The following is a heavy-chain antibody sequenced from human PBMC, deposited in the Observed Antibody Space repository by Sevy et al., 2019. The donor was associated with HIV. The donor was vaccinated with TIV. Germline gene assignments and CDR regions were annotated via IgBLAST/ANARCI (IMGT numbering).Heavy chain of an antibody. CDR2: IYTSGST. CDR1: GGSISSYY. CDR3: ARHEPTTYYYDSSGYPRGNWFDP. D-gene: IGHD3-22*01. J-gene: IGHJ5*02. V-gene: IGHV4-4*07. Sequence: SETLSLTCTVSGGSISSYYWSWIRQPAGKGLEWIGRIYTSGSTNYNPSLKSRVTMSVDTSKNQFSLKLSSVTAADTAVYYCARHEPTTYYYDSSGYPRGNWFDPWGQGTLVTVSS.